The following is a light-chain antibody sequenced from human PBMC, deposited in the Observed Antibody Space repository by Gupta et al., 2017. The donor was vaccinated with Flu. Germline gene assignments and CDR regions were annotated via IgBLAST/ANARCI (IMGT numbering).Light chain of an antibody. CDR3: ASYTNTGVRV. Sequence: QSALTQPASVSGSPGQSITISCAGASSDIGHHDYVSWYHQHPGKAPKLIIYEVYSRPSGIASRFSGSRSGNTASLTISVLPAEDEAHYDCASYTNTGVRVFGGGTKVTVL. CDR1: SSDIGHHDY. V-gene: IGLV2-14*01. CDR2: EVY. J-gene: IGLJ3*02.